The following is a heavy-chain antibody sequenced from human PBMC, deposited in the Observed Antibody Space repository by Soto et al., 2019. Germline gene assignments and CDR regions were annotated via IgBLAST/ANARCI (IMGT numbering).Heavy chain of an antibody. J-gene: IGHJ4*02. D-gene: IGHD2-21*01. CDR2: IYTSGST. V-gene: IGHV4-4*07. CDR3: ARGARPGTQIVVTPATSDYFDY. CDR1: GGSIRSYY. Sequence: SETLSLTCTVSGGSIRSYYWSWVRQPAGKGLEWIGRIYTSGSTNYNPSLKSRVTISVDTSKNQVSLKLRSVTAADTAVYYCARGARPGTQIVVTPATSDYFDYWGQGSVVTVSS.